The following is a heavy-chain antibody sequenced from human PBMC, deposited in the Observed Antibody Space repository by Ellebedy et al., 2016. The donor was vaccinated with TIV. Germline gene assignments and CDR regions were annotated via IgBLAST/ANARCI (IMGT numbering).Heavy chain of an antibody. CDR2: ITPDGSFT. D-gene: IGHD3-22*01. CDR1: AFTFSSYW. J-gene: IGHJ4*02. CDR3: ARDQIDYYHSSGDDFDY. V-gene: IGHV3-74*01. Sequence: PGGSLRLSCAVTAFTFSSYWMHWVRQAPGKGLVWVSRITPDGSFTSYADSVKGRFTISRNNAKNTLYLQMNSLRAEDTAVYYCARDQIDYYHSSGDDFDYWGQGTLVTVSS.